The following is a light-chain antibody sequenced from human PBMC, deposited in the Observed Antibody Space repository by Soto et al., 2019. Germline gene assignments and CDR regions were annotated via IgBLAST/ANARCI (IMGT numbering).Light chain of an antibody. CDR3: SSYTSSSTLEV. CDR1: SSDVGGYNY. Sequence: QSALTQPASVSGSPGQSITISCTGTSSDVGGYNYVSWYQQHPGKAPKLTIYDVSNRPSGVSNRFSGSKSGNTASLTISGLQAEDEADYYCSSYTSSSTLEVFGGGTQLTVL. V-gene: IGLV2-14*01. J-gene: IGLJ2*01. CDR2: DVS.